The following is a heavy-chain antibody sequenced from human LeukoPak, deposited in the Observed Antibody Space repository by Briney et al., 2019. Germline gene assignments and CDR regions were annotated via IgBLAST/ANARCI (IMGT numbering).Heavy chain of an antibody. V-gene: IGHV4-38-2*01. CDR3: ATLAADILTH. CDR2: IYHSGST. Sequence: SETPSLTCAVSGYSISSGYYWGWIRQPPGKGLEWMGSIYHSGSTYYNPSLKSRVTISVDTSKNQFSLKLSSVTAADTAVYYCATLAADILTHWGQGTLVTVSS. D-gene: IGHD3-9*01. J-gene: IGHJ1*01. CDR1: GYSISSGYY.